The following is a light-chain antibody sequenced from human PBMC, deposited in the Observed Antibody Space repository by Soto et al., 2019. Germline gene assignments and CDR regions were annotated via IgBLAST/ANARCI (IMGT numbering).Light chain of an antibody. CDR2: KNN. V-gene: IGLV1-47*01. J-gene: IGLJ1*01. Sequence: VLTQPPSASGTPGQRVTISCSGSSSNFGSNFVYWYQQLPGTAPKLLIYKNNQRPSGVPDRFSGSKSGTSASLAISGLRSEDEADYYCAAWDDSLSVYYVFGTGTKVTVL. CDR1: SSNFGSNF. CDR3: AAWDDSLSVYYV.